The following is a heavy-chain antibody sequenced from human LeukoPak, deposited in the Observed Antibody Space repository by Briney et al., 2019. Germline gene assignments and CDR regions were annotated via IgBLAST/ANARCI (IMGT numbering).Heavy chain of an antibody. Sequence: SGGSLRLSCAASGFTVRSNYMSWVRQAPGKGLEWVSVIYSGGRTYYADSVKGRFTISRDNSKNTLYLQMNSLRGEDTAVYYCARGNTALGYWGQGTLVTVSS. V-gene: IGHV3-53*01. CDR2: IYSGGRT. J-gene: IGHJ4*02. CDR1: GFTVRSNY. D-gene: IGHD2-2*02. CDR3: ARGNTALGY.